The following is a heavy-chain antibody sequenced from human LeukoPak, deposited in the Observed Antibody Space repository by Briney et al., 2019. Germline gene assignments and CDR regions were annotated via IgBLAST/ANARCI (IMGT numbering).Heavy chain of an antibody. CDR3: VKRGRQGDYAYDY. D-gene: IGHD4-17*01. V-gene: IGHV3-64D*06. CDR1: GFTFSNYP. CDR2: ISTGGGST. Sequence: GGSLRLSCSASGFTFSNYPMHWVRQAPGKGLEYVSSISTGGGSTYYADSVKGRFTISRDNSKNTLNLQMSSLRGEDTAVYYCVKRGRQGDYAYDYWGQGTLVTVSS. J-gene: IGHJ4*02.